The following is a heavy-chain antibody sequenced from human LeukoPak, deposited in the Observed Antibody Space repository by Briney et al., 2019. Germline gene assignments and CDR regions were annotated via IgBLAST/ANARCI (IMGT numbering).Heavy chain of an antibody. D-gene: IGHD6-13*01. Sequence: GGSLRHSCAASGFTFSSYAMHWVRQAPGKGLEYVSAISSNGGITYYANSVEGRFTISRDNSKNTLYLQMGSLRAEDMAVYYCARDQLVLSYYYGMDVWGQGTTVTVSS. CDR2: ISSNGGIT. J-gene: IGHJ6*02. CDR3: ARDQLVLSYYYGMDV. V-gene: IGHV3-64*01. CDR1: GFTFSSYA.